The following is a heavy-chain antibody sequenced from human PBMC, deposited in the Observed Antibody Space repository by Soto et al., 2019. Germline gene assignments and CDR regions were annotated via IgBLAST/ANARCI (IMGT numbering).Heavy chain of an antibody. CDR3: ARFVYGDYISDNWFDP. V-gene: IGHV4-39*01. D-gene: IGHD4-17*01. Sequence: PSETLSLTCTVSGGSISSSSYYWGWIRQPPGKGLEWIGSIYYSGSTYYNPSLKSRVTISVDTSKNQFSLKLSSVTAADTAVFYCARFVYGDYISDNWFDPWGQGTLVTVSS. CDR1: GGSISSSSYY. CDR2: IYYSGST. J-gene: IGHJ5*02.